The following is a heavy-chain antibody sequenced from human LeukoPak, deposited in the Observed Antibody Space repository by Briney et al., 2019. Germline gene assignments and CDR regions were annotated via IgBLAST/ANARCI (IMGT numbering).Heavy chain of an antibody. CDR3: ARIRYDSKGFDY. Sequence: ASVKVSCKASGYTPTSHGINWVRQATGQGLEWMGWMNPNSGNTDYAQQFQGRVSMTRNTSISTAYMELSSLRSEDTAVYYCARIRYDSKGFDYWGQGTLVTVSS. CDR2: MNPNSGNT. J-gene: IGHJ4*02. CDR1: GYTPTSHG. D-gene: IGHD3-22*01. V-gene: IGHV1-8*01.